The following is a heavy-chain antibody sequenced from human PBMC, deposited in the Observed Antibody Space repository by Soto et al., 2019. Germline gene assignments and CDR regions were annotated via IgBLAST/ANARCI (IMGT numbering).Heavy chain of an antibody. D-gene: IGHD2-15*01. CDR1: GYSFTSYW. Sequence: GESLKISCKGSGYSFTSYWIGWVRQMPGKGLEWMGIIYPGDSDTRYSPSFQGQFTISADKSISTAHLQWSSLKASDTAMYYCARLRYCSGGSCYAYYYYGMDVWGQGTTVTSP. V-gene: IGHV5-51*01. CDR2: IYPGDSDT. J-gene: IGHJ6*02. CDR3: ARLRYCSGGSCYAYYYYGMDV.